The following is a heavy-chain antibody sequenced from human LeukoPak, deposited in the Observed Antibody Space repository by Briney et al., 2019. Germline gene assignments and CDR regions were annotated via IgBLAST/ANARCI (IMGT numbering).Heavy chain of an antibody. J-gene: IGHJ4*02. CDR3: ARAGNYRFDY. D-gene: IGHD1-7*01. CDR2: INSDDSIR. V-gene: IGHV3-74*01. CDR1: GFTFSTYW. Sequence: QPGGSLRVSCAASGFTFSTYWMHWVRHAPGEGLVWVSRINSDDSIRNYADSVKGRFTISRDNAKNTLYLQMNSLRAEDTAVYYCARAGNYRFDYWGQGTLVTVSS.